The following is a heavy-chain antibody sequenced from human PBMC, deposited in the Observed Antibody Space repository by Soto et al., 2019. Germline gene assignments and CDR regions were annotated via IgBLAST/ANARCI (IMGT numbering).Heavy chain of an antibody. J-gene: IGHJ6*02. CDR1: GFTFDDYA. V-gene: IGHV3-9*01. Sequence: EVQLVESGGGLVQPGRSLRLSCAASGFTFDDYAMHWVRQAPGKGLEWVLGISWNSGSIGYADSVKGRFTISRDNAKNSLYLQMNSLRAEDTALYYCAKDSYSLGGYYYYGMDVWGQGTTVTVSS. CDR3: AKDSYSLGGYYYYGMDV. CDR2: ISWNSGSI. D-gene: IGHD3-16*01.